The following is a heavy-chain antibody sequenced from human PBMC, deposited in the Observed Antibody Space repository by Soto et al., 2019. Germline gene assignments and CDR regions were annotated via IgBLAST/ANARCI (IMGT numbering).Heavy chain of an antibody. CDR3: ARVYDVNTALYYWYFNL. D-gene: IGHD5-18*01. J-gene: IGHJ2*01. Sequence: SETLSLTCTVSGGSIRNYYWAWIRQSAGKGLEWIGRIYPSGRTHYNPSLTGRVSMSIDTSKNQFSLRLTSVTAADTATYYCARVYDVNTALYYWYFNLWGRGTRGAVSS. CDR1: GGSIRNYY. CDR2: IYPSGRT. V-gene: IGHV4-4*07.